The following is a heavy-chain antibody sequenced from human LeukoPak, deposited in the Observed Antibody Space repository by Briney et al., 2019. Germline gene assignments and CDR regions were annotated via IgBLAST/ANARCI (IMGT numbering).Heavy chain of an antibody. D-gene: IGHD1-26*01. CDR2: ISSTSSTI. V-gene: IGHV3-48*04. CDR3: VLAVDY. CDR1: GFTFSSYN. Sequence: GGSLRLSCAVSGFTFSSYNMHWVRQAPGKGLEWISYISSTSSTIYYADSVKGRLTISRDNAKHLLYLQMNSLRVEDTAVYYCVLAVDYRGQGTLVTVSS. J-gene: IGHJ4*02.